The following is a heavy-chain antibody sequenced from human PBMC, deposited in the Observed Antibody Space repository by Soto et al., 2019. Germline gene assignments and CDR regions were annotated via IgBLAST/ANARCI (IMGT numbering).Heavy chain of an antibody. V-gene: IGHV3-23*01. CDR3: AKRRGAWGHFDY. Sequence: DVQLLESGGGLVQPEGSLRLSCAASGFTFSSYAMGWVRQGPGKGLEWVAVVSIGGSTHYADSVRGRFTISRDNSKNTLSLQMNSLTAEDTAVYFCAKRRGAWGHFDYWGQGALVTVSS. CDR1: GFTFSSYA. D-gene: IGHD2-21*02. CDR2: VSIGGST. J-gene: IGHJ4*02.